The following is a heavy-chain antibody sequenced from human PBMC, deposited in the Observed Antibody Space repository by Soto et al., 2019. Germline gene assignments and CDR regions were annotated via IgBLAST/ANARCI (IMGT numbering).Heavy chain of an antibody. V-gene: IGHV4-59*12. J-gene: IGHJ5*02. Sequence: SETLSLTCTVSGGSISSYYWSWIRQPPGKGLEWIGYMYHSGSTYYNPSLKSRVTISVDRSKNQFSLKLSSVTAADTAVYYCARAPGYSGNWFDPWGQGTLVTVSS. CDR3: ARAPGYSGNWFDP. D-gene: IGHD1-26*01. CDR1: GGSISSYY. CDR2: MYHSGST.